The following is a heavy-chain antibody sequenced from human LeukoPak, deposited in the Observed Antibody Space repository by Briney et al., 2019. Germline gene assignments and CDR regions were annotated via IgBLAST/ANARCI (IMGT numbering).Heavy chain of an antibody. CDR3: ARYCSSTSCSKKPDY. CDR1: GYTFTGYY. J-gene: IGHJ4*02. V-gene: IGHV1-2*06. Sequence: APVKVSCKASGYTFTGYYMHWVRQAPGQGLEWMGRINPNSGGTNYAQKFQGRVTMTRDTSISAAYMELSRLRSDDTAVYYCARYCSSTSCSKKPDYWGQGTLVTVSS. CDR2: INPNSGGT. D-gene: IGHD2-2*01.